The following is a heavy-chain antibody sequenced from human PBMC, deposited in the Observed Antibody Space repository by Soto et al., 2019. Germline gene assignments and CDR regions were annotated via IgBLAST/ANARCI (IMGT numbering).Heavy chain of an antibody. CDR3: AKASRGPLSSRSSDANHFDS. V-gene: IGHV3-23*01. CDR2: ISGAGDRT. Sequence: EAQLLESGGGLVQPGGSLRLSCEASGFSFSSYAMNWVRQAPGKGLEWVSIISGAGDRTYYADSVRGRFTISRDNSKNTLYQQMNSLRAADTAVYHCAKASRGPLSSRSSDANHFDSWGQGTLFTVS. D-gene: IGHD6-13*01. CDR1: GFSFSSYA. J-gene: IGHJ4*02.